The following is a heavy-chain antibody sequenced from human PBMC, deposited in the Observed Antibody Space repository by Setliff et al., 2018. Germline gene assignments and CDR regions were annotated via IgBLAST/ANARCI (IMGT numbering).Heavy chain of an antibody. CDR2: IYTSGST. D-gene: IGHD3-22*01. CDR3: ARGGYYYDSSGYYQASYYYYYYMDV. V-gene: IGHV4-61*02. J-gene: IGHJ6*03. CDR1: GGSISSGSYY. Sequence: PSETLSLTCTVSGGSISSGSYYWSWIRQPAGKGLEWIGRIYTSGSTNYNPSLKSRVTISVDTSKNQFSLKLSSVTAADTAVYYCARGGYYYDSSGYYQASYYYYYYMDVWGKGTTVTVSS.